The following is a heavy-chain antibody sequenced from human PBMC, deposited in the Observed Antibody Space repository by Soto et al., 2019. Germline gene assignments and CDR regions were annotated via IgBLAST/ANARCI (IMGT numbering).Heavy chain of an antibody. Sequence: GGSLRLSCAASGFTFSSYWMHWVRQAPGKGLVWVSRINSDGSSTSYADSVKGRFTISRDNAKNTLYLQMNSLRAEDTAVYYCARGWETYYDYIWGSYRYFSSLDYWGQGTLVTVSS. CDR1: GFTFSSYW. V-gene: IGHV3-74*01. J-gene: IGHJ4*02. CDR3: ARGWETYYDYIWGSYRYFSSLDY. CDR2: INSDGSST. D-gene: IGHD3-16*02.